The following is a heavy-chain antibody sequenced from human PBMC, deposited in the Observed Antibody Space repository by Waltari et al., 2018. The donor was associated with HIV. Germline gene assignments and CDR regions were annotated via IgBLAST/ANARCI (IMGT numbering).Heavy chain of an antibody. CDR2: IIPILGIA. D-gene: IGHD2-21*01. CDR3: ARYRGNYYYGMDV. CDR1: GGTFTSYA. V-gene: IGHV1-69*04. Sequence: QVQLVQSGAAVKKPGSSVKVSCKASGGTFTSYAISWVPPAPGQGLEWMGRIIPILGIANYAQKFQGRVTITADKSTSTAYMELSSLRSEDTAVYYCARYRGNYYYGMDVWGQGTTVTVSS. J-gene: IGHJ6*02.